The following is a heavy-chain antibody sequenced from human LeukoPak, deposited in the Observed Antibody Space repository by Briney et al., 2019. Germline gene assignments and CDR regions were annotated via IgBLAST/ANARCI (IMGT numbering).Heavy chain of an antibody. CDR2: INPNSGGT. V-gene: IGHV1-2*02. CDR3: ARDWSVGIRDDY. J-gene: IGHJ4*02. Sequence: ASVKVSCKASGYTFTGYYMHWVRQAPGQGLEWMGWINPNSGGTDYAQKFQGRVTMTRDTSISTAYLELSRLKSDDTAVYYCARDWSVGIRDDYWGQGTLVTVSS. CDR1: GYTFTGYY. D-gene: IGHD3-3*01.